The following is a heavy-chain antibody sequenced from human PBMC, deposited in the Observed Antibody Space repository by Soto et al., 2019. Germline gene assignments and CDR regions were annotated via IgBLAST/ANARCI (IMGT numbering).Heavy chain of an antibody. CDR1: SGSISSSNW. CDR2: IYHSGST. Sequence: SETLSLTCAVSSGSISSSNWWSWVRQPPGKGLEWIGEIYHSGSTNYNPSLKSRVTISVDKSKNQFSLKLSSVTAADTAVYYCARDQGDCNYNYYGMDVWGQGTKVTVSS. V-gene: IGHV4-4*02. CDR3: ARDQGDCNYNYYGMDV. J-gene: IGHJ6*02. D-gene: IGHD2-21*02.